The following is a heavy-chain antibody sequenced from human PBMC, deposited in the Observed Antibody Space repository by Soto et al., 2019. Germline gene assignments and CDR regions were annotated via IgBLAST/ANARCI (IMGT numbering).Heavy chain of an antibody. CDR1: GGTFSSYT. CDR3: ARPRFCSGGGCYNNLDY. J-gene: IGHJ4*02. CDR2: IVPILRTT. V-gene: IGHV1-69*16. D-gene: IGHD2-15*01. Sequence: QVQLVQSGAEVKKPGSSVKVSCKASGGTFSSYTITWVRQAPGQGLEWMGGIVPILRTTTYAPTFQGRVTIAADESTSTSYMALSNLRYGDTAVYYCARPRFCSGGGCYNNLDYWGQGTLVSVAS.